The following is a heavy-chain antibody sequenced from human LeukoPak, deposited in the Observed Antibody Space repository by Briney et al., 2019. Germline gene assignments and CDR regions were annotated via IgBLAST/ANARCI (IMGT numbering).Heavy chain of an antibody. J-gene: IGHJ1*01. CDR1: GGSISTYY. CDR2: IYHSGST. CDR3: ARGGAARLHFQN. Sequence: PSETLSLTCTVSGGSISTYYWNWIRQPPGKGLEWIGYIYHSGSTNYNPSLQSRVTISVDTSKNQFSLNLNSVAAADTAVYYCARGGAARLHFQNWGQGTLVTVSS. D-gene: IGHD6-6*01. V-gene: IGHV4-59*01.